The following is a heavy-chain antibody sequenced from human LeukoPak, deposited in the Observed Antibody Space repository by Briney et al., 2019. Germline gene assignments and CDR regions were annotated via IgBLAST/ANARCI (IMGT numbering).Heavy chain of an antibody. CDR2: IGAAGDT. CDR3: ARDTMVREPYAMDV. CDR1: GFTSIRYD. V-gene: IGHV3-13*04. J-gene: IGHJ6*02. D-gene: IGHD3-10*01. Sequence: GSLRLSCAASGFTSIRYDMHWVRQPPAKGLQWVSGIGAAGDTFYPDSAKGRFTISRENAKNSLYLQMNSLRAGDTAVYYCARDTMVREPYAMDVWGQGTTVTVSS.